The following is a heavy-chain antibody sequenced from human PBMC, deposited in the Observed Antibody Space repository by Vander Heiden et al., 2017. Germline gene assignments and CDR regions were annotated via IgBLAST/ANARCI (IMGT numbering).Heavy chain of an antibody. CDR1: GYSFTSYW. D-gene: IGHD3-22*01. CDR3: ARLTPAGLTFYYYGMDV. CDR2: IYPGDSDT. J-gene: IGHJ6*02. V-gene: IGHV5-51*01. Sequence: EVQLVQSGAEVKKPGESLKISCKGSGYSFTSYWIGWVRQMPGKGLEWMGIIYPGDSDTRYSPSFQGQVTISADKSISTAFLQWSSLKASDTAMYYCARLTPAGLTFYYYGMDVWGQGTTVTVSS.